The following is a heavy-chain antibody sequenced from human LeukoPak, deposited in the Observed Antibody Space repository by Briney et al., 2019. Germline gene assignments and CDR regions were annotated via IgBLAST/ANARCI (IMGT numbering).Heavy chain of an antibody. CDR1: GFTFSSYA. Sequence: SGGSLRLSCAASGFTFSSYAMSWVRQAPGEGRGWVSAISGSGGSTYYADSVKGRFTISRDNAKNSLYLQMNSLRAEDTAVYYCARMGGNSIDYWGQGTLVTVSS. V-gene: IGHV3-23*01. J-gene: IGHJ4*02. D-gene: IGHD4-23*01. CDR2: ISGSGGST. CDR3: ARMGGNSIDY.